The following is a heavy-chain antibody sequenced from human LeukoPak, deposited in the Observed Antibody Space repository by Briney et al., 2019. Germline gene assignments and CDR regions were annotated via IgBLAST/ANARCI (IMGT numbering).Heavy chain of an antibody. Sequence: GGSLRLSCAASGFTVSSNYMSWVRQAPGKGLEWVSVIYSGGSTYYADSVKGRFTISRDNSKNTLYLQMNSLRAEDTAVYYCAYSSGWYTPFDYWGQGTLVTVSS. CDR2: IYSGGST. V-gene: IGHV3-66*01. D-gene: IGHD6-19*01. J-gene: IGHJ4*02. CDR1: GFTVSSNY. CDR3: AYSSGWYTPFDY.